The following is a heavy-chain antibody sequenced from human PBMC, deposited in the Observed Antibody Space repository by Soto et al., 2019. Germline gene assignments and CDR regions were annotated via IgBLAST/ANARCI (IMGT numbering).Heavy chain of an antibody. Sequence: QLQLQESGPGLVKPSETLSLTCTVSGGSISSSSYSWGWIRQPPGKGLEWIGRIYYSGSTYYTPAPKSRVTISVDTSKDQFSLTRSSVTAADTAVYYCARRGSGSYSDYWGQGTLVTVSS. CDR2: IYYSGST. J-gene: IGHJ4*02. D-gene: IGHD3-10*01. CDR1: GGSISSSSYS. CDR3: ARRGSGSYSDY. V-gene: IGHV4-39*01.